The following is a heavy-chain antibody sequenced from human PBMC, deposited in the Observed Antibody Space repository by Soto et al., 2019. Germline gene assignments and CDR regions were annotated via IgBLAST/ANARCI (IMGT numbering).Heavy chain of an antibody. D-gene: IGHD6-19*01. CDR2: ISYDGSNK. CDR3: ARDLRAVAGTTGAYYYYGMDV. CDR1: GFTFSSYA. J-gene: IGHJ6*02. Sequence: QVQLVESGGGVVQPGRSLRLSCAASGFTFSSYAMHWVRQAPGKGLEWVAVISYDGSNKYYADSVKGRFTISRDNSKNKLYLQMNSLRAEDTAVYYCARDLRAVAGTTGAYYYYGMDVWGQGTTVTVSS. V-gene: IGHV3-30-3*01.